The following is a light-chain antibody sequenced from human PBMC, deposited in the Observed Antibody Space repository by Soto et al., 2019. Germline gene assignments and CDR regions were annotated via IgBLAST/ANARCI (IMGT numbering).Light chain of an antibody. CDR2: AAS. V-gene: IGKV1-39*01. Sequence: DIQMIQSPSSLSASVGDRVTISCRASRSIVSFLNWYHQRQGAAPKRLIYAASTLQSGVPSRFSGRGSGTDFTLTISSLHPEDFGTYYCQQSYSTPRTFGPGTQVEIK. J-gene: IGKJ3*01. CDR3: QQSYSTPRT. CDR1: RSIVSF.